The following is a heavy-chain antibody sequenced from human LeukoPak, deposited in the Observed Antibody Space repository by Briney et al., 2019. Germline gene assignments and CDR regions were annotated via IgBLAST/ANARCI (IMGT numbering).Heavy chain of an antibody. CDR1: GYTFTGYD. D-gene: IGHD3-22*01. Sequence: ASVKVSCKASGYTFTGYDINWVRQATGQGLEWMGWMNPNSGNTGYAQKFQGRVTMTRNTSISTAYMELSSLRSEDTAVYYCARNYYDSSGYYLGNWFDPWGQGTLVTVSS. CDR2: MNPNSGNT. CDR3: ARNYYDSSGYYLGNWFDP. J-gene: IGHJ5*02. V-gene: IGHV1-8*01.